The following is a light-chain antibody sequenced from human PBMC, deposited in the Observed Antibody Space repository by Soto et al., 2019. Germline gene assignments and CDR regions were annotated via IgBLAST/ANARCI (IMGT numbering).Light chain of an antibody. V-gene: IGLV2-14*03. J-gene: IGLJ3*02. CDR1: MRDVGAYNL. CDR2: DVR. Sequence: QSALTQPASVSGSAGQSITISCSGTMRDVGAYNLVSWYQQHPGTAPKLLIYDVRNRPSGIPSRFSGSRSGNTASLTISGLQPEDECYYYCCAYTARSTLVFGGGTKLTVL. CDR3: CAYTARSTLV.